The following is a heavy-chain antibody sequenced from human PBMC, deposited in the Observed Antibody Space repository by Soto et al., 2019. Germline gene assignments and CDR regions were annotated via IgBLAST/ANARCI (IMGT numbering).Heavy chain of an antibody. CDR3: ARDSGYYGSDFDY. D-gene: IGHD3-10*01. V-gene: IGHV4-61*01. CDR1: GGSVSSGSYY. CDR2: IYYSGST. Sequence: QVQLQESGPGLVKPSETLSLTCTVSGGSVSSGSYYWSWIRQPPGKGLEWIGYIYYSGSTNYNPSLKSRVTISVDTSKNQFSLKLSSVTAADTAVYYCARDSGYYGSDFDYWGQGTLVTFSS. J-gene: IGHJ4*02.